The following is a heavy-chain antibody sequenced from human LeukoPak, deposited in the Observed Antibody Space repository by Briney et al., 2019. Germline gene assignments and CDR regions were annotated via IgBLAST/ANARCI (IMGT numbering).Heavy chain of an antibody. Sequence: MPGGSLRLSCAASGFSFSNCSMNWVRQAPGKGLEWVSSISSSSTYIYYADSLEGRFTISRDNVRNSLYLQMNSLRAGDTAVYYCAGDYEGNLAFDIWGQGTMVTVSS. V-gene: IGHV3-21*01. CDR3: AGDYEGNLAFDI. D-gene: IGHD4-23*01. J-gene: IGHJ3*02. CDR2: ISSSSTYI. CDR1: GFSFSNCS.